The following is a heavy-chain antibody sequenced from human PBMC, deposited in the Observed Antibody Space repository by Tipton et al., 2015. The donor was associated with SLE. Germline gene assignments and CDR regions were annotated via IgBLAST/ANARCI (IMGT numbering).Heavy chain of an antibody. V-gene: IGHV4-4*02. D-gene: IGHD3-22*01. Sequence: TLSLTCAVSGGSINSSHWWSWVRQPPGKGLEWIGEIYRSGSTTYNPSLESRVTISIDKSKNQFSLKLSSVTAADTAVYYCASNYYGGSGFYYSYFDSWGQGTLVTVSS. CDR2: IYRSGST. J-gene: IGHJ4*02. CDR3: ASNYYGGSGFYYSYFDS. CDR1: GGSINSSHW.